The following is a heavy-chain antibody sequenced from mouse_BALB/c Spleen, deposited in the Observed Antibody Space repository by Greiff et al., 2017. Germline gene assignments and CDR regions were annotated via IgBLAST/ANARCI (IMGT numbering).Heavy chain of an antibody. CDR2: IRNKANGYTT. CDR3: ATDLYGSRYYYAMDY. CDR1: GFTFTDYY. Sequence: EVQGVESGGGLVQPGGSLRLSCATSGFTFTDYYMSWVRQPPGKALEWLGFIRNKANGYTTEYSASVKGRFTISRDNSQSILYLQMNTLRAEDSATYYCATDLYGSRYYYAMDYWGQGTSVTVSS. V-gene: IGHV7-3*02. J-gene: IGHJ4*01. D-gene: IGHD1-2*01.